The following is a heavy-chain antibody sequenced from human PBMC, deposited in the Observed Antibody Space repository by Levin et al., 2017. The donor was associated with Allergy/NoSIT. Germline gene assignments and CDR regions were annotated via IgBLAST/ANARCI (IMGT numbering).Heavy chain of an antibody. CDR2: SNEDGSIT. Sequence: PGGSLRLSCAASGFTFSNYWMHWVRQAPGKGLVWVSRSNEDGSITNYADSVKGRFTISRDNAKNTLYLQMNSLRAEDTAVYYCARDLRGFSDNWGQGTLVTVST. CDR1: GFTFSNYW. V-gene: IGHV3-74*01. CDR3: ARDLRGFSDN. D-gene: IGHD3-22*01. J-gene: IGHJ4*02.